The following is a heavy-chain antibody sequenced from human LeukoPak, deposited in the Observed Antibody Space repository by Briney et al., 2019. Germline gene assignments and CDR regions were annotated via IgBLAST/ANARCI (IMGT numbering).Heavy chain of an antibody. CDR3: ARGTHYYDSGSYSDAFDI. D-gene: IGHD3-10*01. CDR2: INHSGST. Sequence: SETLSLTCAVYGGSFSGYHWSWIRQPPGKGLEWIGEINHSGSTNYNPSLKSRVTISVDTSKNQFSLKLSSVTAADTAVYYCARGTHYYDSGSYSDAFDIWGQGTMVTVSS. J-gene: IGHJ3*02. CDR1: GGSFSGYH. V-gene: IGHV4-34*01.